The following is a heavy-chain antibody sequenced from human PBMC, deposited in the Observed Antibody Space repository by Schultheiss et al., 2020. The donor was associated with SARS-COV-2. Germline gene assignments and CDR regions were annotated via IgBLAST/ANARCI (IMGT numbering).Heavy chain of an antibody. CDR1: GGSISSSSYY. CDR3: AREGARQVYYYYGMDV. D-gene: IGHD6-6*01. J-gene: IGHJ6*02. CDR2: IYYSGST. V-gene: IGHV4-39*02. Sequence: SETLSLTCTVSGGSISSSSYYWGWIRQPPGKGLEWIGSIYYSGSTYYNPSLKSRVTISVDTSKNQFSLKLSSVTAADTAVYYCAREGARQVYYYYGMDVWGQGTTVTVSS.